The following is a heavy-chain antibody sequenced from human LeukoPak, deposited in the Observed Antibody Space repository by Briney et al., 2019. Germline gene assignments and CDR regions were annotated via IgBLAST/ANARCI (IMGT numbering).Heavy chain of an antibody. CDR2: IYYSGST. Sequence: PSETLSLTCTVSGGSIISYYWSWIRQPPGKGLEWIGYIYYSGSTNYNPSLKSRVTISVDTSKNQFSLKLSSVTAADTAVYYCARGGYYDFWSGTSYWFDPWGQGTLVTVSS. D-gene: IGHD3-3*01. J-gene: IGHJ5*02. CDR3: ARGGYYDFWSGTSYWFDP. CDR1: GGSIISYY. V-gene: IGHV4-59*01.